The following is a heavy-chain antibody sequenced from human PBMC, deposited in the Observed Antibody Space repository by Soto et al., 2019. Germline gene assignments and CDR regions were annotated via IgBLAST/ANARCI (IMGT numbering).Heavy chain of an antibody. CDR2: ISTGGSSI. Sequence: SLRLLSSGSVFTLSKYEMNWVRKAPGKALEWVSYISTGGSSIYYADSVKGRFTIARDNGKNSVYLQMSSLRAEDTATYYCARERGGLSGADVCGPGTTVPVSS. D-gene: IGHD1-26*01. V-gene: IGHV3-48*03. CDR3: ARERGGLSGADV. CDR1: VFTLSKYE. J-gene: IGHJ6*02.